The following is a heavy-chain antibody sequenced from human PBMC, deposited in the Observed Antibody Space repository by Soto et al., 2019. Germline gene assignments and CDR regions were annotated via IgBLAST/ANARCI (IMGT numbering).Heavy chain of an antibody. CDR1: GFTFSDHY. CDR2: IRNKGKSYST. V-gene: IGHV3-72*01. J-gene: IGHJ4*02. D-gene: IGHD2-21*02. Sequence: EVQLVESGGGLVQPGGSLRLSCAASGFTFSDHYMDWVRQAPGKGLEWVGRIRNKGKSYSTDYAASVKGRFTISRDDSKNSLCLQMNSLEVADTAMYYCASQVTAVAYWGQGTLVTVSS. CDR3: ASQVTAVAY.